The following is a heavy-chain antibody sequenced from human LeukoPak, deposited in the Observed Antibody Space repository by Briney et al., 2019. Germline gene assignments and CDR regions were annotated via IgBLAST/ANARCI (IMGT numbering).Heavy chain of an antibody. J-gene: IGHJ3*02. CDR3: ARRDAFDI. Sequence: SETLSLTCTVSGGSISSSSYYWGWIRQPPGKGLEWIGSIYYSGSTYYNPSLKSRVTISVDTSKNQFSLKLSSVTAADTAVYYCARRDAFDIWGQGTMVTVSS. CDR2: IYYSGST. CDR1: GGSISSSSYY. V-gene: IGHV4-39*01.